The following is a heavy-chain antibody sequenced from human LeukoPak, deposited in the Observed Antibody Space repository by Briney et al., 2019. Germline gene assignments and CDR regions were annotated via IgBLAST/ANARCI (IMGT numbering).Heavy chain of an antibody. D-gene: IGHD4-17*01. V-gene: IGHV1-69*13. Sequence: SVKVSCKASGGTFSNYAISWVRQAPGQGLEWIGGIIPVLATPSYAQSFQGRVTISADESTSTAYMDLSSLRPEDTAVYYCARSDYGEYSLQFNYFGLWGRGTLVTVSS. CDR1: GGTFSNYA. J-gene: IGHJ2*01. CDR2: IIPVLATP. CDR3: ARSDYGEYSLQFNYFGL.